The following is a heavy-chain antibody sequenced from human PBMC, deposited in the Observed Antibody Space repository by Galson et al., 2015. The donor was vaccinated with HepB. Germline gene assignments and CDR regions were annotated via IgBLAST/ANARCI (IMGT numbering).Heavy chain of an antibody. J-gene: IGHJ4*02. CDR2: IDPSDSYT. V-gene: IGHV5-10-1*01. Sequence: QSGAEVKKPGESLRISCKGSGYSFTSYWISWVRQMPGKGLEWMGRIDPSDSYTNYSPSFQGHVTISADKSISTAYLQWISLKASDTAMYYCARYSSAWDFWSGYGLLDYWGQGTLVTVSS. CDR1: GYSFTSYW. D-gene: IGHD3-3*01. CDR3: ARYSSAWDFWSGYGLLDY.